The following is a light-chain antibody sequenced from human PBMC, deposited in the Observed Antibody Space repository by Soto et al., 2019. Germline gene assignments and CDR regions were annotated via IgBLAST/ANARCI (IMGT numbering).Light chain of an antibody. V-gene: IGLV2-8*01. Sequence: QSVLTQPPSASGSPGQSVTISCTGTSXDVGGYNYVSWYQQHPGKAPKLMVYEVSKRPSGVPDRFSGSKSGNTASLTVSGLQAEDEADYYCSSYAGSNHYVFGTGTKVTVL. CDR2: EVS. CDR3: SSYAGSNHYV. J-gene: IGLJ1*01. CDR1: SXDVGGYNY.